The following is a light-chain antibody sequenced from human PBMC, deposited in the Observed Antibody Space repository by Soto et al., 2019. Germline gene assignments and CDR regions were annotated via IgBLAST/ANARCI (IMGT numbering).Light chain of an antibody. Sequence: DIQMTQSPSSLSASVGDRVTITCRASQSINSYLNWYQQKPGKAPKLLVYAASSLQSGVPSRFNDSGSGTDFTLTISSLQSEDFGTYCCQLSYSTLLYTFGQGTKLEMK. V-gene: IGKV1-39*01. CDR3: QLSYSTLLYT. CDR2: AAS. CDR1: QSINSY. J-gene: IGKJ2*01.